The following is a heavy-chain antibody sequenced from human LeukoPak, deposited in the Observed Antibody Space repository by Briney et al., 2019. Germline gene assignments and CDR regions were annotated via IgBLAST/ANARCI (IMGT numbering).Heavy chain of an antibody. J-gene: IGHJ4*02. CDR1: GGSISSGGYY. CDR2: IYYSGST. V-gene: IGHV4-31*03. D-gene: IGHD4-17*01. Sequence: PSETLSLTCTVSGGSISSGGYYWSWIRQHPGKGLEWIGYIYYSGSTYYNSSLKSRVTISVDTSKNQFSLKLSSVTAADTAVYYCARWSTTNVFDYWGQGTLVTVSS. CDR3: ARWSTTNVFDY.